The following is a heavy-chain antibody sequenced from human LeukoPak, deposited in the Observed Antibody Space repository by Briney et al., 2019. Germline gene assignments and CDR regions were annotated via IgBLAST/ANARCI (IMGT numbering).Heavy chain of an antibody. V-gene: IGHV4-38-2*01. D-gene: IGHD3-10*01. CDR2: MYHSGIT. CDR1: GYSINSAYY. Sequence: KPSETLSLTCAVSGYSINSAYYWGWIRPPPGKGLEWIGSMYHSGITYYNPSLKSRVTISVDTSKNQFSLKLNSVTAADTAVYYCARLTPGKNWFDPWGQGTLVTVSS. J-gene: IGHJ5*02. CDR3: ARLTPGKNWFDP.